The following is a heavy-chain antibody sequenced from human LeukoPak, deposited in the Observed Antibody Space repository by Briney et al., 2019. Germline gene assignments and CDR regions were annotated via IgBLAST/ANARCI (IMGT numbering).Heavy chain of an antibody. J-gene: IGHJ6*03. D-gene: IGHD5-12*01. Sequence: SETLSLTCTVSGGSISSHYWSWIRQPPGKGLEWIGYIYYSGSTNYNPSLKSRVTISVDTSKNRFSLKLSSVTAADTAVYYCARGGSSYYYYFCMDVWGKGTTVTVSS. CDR3: ARGGSSYYYYFCMDV. CDR2: IYYSGST. V-gene: IGHV4-59*11. CDR1: GGSISSHY.